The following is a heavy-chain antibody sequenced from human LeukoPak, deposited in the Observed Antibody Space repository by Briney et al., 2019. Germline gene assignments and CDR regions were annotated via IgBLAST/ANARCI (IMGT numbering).Heavy chain of an antibody. CDR1: GFTVSSNY. J-gene: IGHJ6*03. Sequence: PGGSLRLSCAASGFTVSSNYMSWVRQAPGKGLEWVSVIYSGGSTYYADSVKGRFTISRDNSKNTLYLQMNSLRAEDTAVYYCARDGYSSSWPYYYYYMDVWGKGTTVTVSS. D-gene: IGHD6-13*01. CDR2: IYSGGST. V-gene: IGHV3-53*01. CDR3: ARDGYSSSWPYYYYYMDV.